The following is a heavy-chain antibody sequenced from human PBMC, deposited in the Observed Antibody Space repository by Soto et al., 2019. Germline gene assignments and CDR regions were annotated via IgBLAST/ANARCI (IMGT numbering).Heavy chain of an antibody. CDR2: IYYSGTT. D-gene: IGHD3-16*01. J-gene: IGHJ5*02. CDR3: ARSSWGSATYWFDA. CDR1: GGSISSINW. V-gene: IGHV4-4*02. Sequence: PSETLSLTCGVSGGSISSINWWSWVRQTPGKGLEWIGDIYYSGTTNYTPSITRRATMSIDKYKNQFFLNLTSVAAAVTAVDYFARSSWGSATYWFDAWGQGTLVTVSS.